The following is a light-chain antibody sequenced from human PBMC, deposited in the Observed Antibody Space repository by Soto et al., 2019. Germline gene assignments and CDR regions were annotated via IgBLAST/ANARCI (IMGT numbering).Light chain of an antibody. V-gene: IGLV2-14*01. CDR3: SSFTSSHTGV. CDR2: EVS. J-gene: IGLJ3*02. CDR1: SSDVGGYNY. Sequence: QSALTQPASVSGSPGQSITISCTGTSSDVGGYNYVSWYQQHPGKAPKLMIYEVSNRPPGVSNRFSGSKSGNTASLTISGLQAEDEADYYCSSFTSSHTGVFGGGTKLTVL.